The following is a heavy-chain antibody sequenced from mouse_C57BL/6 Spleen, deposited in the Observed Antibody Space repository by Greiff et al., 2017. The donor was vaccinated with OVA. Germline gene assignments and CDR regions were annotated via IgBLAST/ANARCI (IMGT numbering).Heavy chain of an antibody. CDR2: IYPSDSET. CDR3: ASGITTVFDY. Sequence: QVQLQQPGAELVRPGSSVKLSCKASGYTFTSYWMDWVKQRPGQGLEWIGNIYPSDSETHYNQKFKDKATLTVDKSSSTAYMQLSSLTSEDSAVYYCASGITTVFDYWGQGTTLTVSS. J-gene: IGHJ2*01. D-gene: IGHD1-1*01. CDR1: GYTFTSYW. V-gene: IGHV1-61*01.